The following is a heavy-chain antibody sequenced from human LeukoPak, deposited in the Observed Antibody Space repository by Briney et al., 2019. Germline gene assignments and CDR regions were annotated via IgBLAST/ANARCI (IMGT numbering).Heavy chain of an antibody. J-gene: IGHJ4*02. D-gene: IGHD5-12*01. CDR3: ASLPGGGYGLPIDY. CDR2: ISYDGSNK. Sequence: QAGGSLRLSCAASGFTFSSYAMHWVRQAPGKGLEWVAVISYDGSNKYYADSVKGRFTISRDDSKNTLYLRMNSLRAEDTAVYYCASLPGGGYGLPIDYWGQGTLVTVSS. V-gene: IGHV3-30-3*01. CDR1: GFTFSSYA.